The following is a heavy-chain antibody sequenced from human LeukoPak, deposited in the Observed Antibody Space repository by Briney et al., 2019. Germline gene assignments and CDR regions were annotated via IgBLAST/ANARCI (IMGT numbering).Heavy chain of an antibody. CDR3: ARGGLVVVPAAVFYYYYYMDV. V-gene: IGHV1-2*02. CDR2: INPNSGGT. CDR1: GYTFTGYY. D-gene: IGHD2-2*01. Sequence: GASVKVSCKASGYTFTGYYMHWVRQAPGQGLEWMGWINPNSGGTNYAQKFQGRVTMTRDTSISTAYMELSRPRSDDTAVYYCARGGLVVVPAAVFYYYYYMDVWGKGTTVTVSS. J-gene: IGHJ6*03.